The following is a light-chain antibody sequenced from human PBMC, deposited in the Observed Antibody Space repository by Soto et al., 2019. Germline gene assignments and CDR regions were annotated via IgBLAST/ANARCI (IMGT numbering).Light chain of an antibody. CDR1: SSDVGGYNY. V-gene: IGLV2-14*01. CDR2: DVS. J-gene: IGLJ1*01. CDR3: SSYTSSSTV. Sequence: ALTQPASVSGSPGQSITISCTGTSSDVGGYNYVSWYQQHPGKAPKLMIYDVSNRPSGVSNRFSGSKSGNTASLTISGLQAEDEADYYCSSYTSSSTVFGTGTKVTVL.